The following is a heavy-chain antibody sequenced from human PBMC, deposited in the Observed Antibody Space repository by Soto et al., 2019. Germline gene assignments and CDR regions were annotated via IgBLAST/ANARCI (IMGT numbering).Heavy chain of an antibody. V-gene: IGHV3-23*01. CDR1: GFTFTGYS. CDR3: ARSLGDHWDEYYFDY. D-gene: IGHD1-1*01. Sequence: VQVLESGGDLVQPGGSLRLSCAASGFTFTGYSMSWVRQAPGKGLEWVSGISGTGYNTYYADIVQGRFTISRDNSKNTLYLQMDSLRAEDTALYYCARSLGDHWDEYYFDYWGQGTLVTVSS. CDR2: ISGTGYNT. J-gene: IGHJ4*02.